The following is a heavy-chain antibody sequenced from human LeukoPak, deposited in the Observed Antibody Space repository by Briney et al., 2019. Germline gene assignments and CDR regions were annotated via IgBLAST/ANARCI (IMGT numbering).Heavy chain of an antibody. CDR1: GGSISNYY. J-gene: IGHJ4*02. Sequence: PSETLSLTCTVSGGSISNYYWSWIRQPPGEGLEWIAYLHYSGSTNYNPSLKSQVTTSVDTSKNQFSLKLSSVTAADTAVYYCARSIAGTRSKFDYWGQGTLVTDSS. D-gene: IGHD1/OR15-1a*01. CDR3: ARSIAGTRSKFDY. V-gene: IGHV4-59*08. CDR2: LHYSGST.